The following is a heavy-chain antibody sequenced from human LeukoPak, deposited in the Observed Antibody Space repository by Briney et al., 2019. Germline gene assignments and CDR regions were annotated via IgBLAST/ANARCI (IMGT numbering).Heavy chain of an antibody. CDR3: ARVGSGGAWFDF. Sequence: SETLSLTCTVSNGSITGYYWSWIRQPPGKGLEWIAYVYATGTTNYNPSLKTRATISIDTSKNQLSLTLTSLTATDTAVYYCARVGSGGAWFDFWGQGALVSISS. CDR2: VYATGTT. CDR1: NGSITGYY. J-gene: IGHJ4*02. D-gene: IGHD6-19*01. V-gene: IGHV4-59*01.